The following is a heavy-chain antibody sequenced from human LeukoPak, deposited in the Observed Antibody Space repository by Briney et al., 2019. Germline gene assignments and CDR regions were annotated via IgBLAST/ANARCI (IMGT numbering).Heavy chain of an antibody. CDR3: TTYSGYGRGDAFDI. J-gene: IGHJ3*02. D-gene: IGHD5-12*01. V-gene: IGHV3-15*01. CDR2: IKSKTDGGTT. CDR1: GFTFSNAW. Sequence: SGGSLRLSCAASGFTFSNAWMSWVRQAPGKGLEWVGRIKSKTDGGTTDYAAPVKGRFTISRDDSKNTLYLQMNSLKTEDTAVYYCTTYSGYGRGDAFDIWGQGTMVTVSS.